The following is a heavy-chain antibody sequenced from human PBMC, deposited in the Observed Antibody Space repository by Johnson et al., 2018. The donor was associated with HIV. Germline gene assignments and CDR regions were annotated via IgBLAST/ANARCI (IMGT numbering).Heavy chain of an antibody. J-gene: IGHJ3*02. V-gene: IGHV3-30*03. CDR1: GFTFSNYV. D-gene: IGHD5-24*01. CDR3: ARDQFGTITTGGDGAFDI. Sequence: QVQLVESGGGLVQPGGSLRLSCAASGFTFSNYVIHWVRQSPGKGLEWVAVISSDGSNEFYADSVKGRFTISRDNSRNALYLQMNSLRAEDTAVFYCARDQFGTITTGGDGAFDIWGQGTMVTVSS. CDR2: ISSDGSNE.